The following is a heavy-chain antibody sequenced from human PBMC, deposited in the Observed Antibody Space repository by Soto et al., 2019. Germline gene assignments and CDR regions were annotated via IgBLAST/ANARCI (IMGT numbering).Heavy chain of an antibody. CDR3: ARLSEYYDFWSGYIYYYYYSMDV. J-gene: IGHJ6*03. V-gene: IGHV4-61*08. D-gene: IGHD3-3*01. CDR1: GGSISSGGYY. CDR2: IYYSGST. Sequence: ERLSRTCSVSGGSISSGGYYWSWNRQHPGKGLEGVGYIYYSGSTNYNPSLKSRVTISVDTSQNQFSLKLSSVTAADTAVYYCARLSEYYDFWSGYIYYYYYSMDVRGKGTTVT.